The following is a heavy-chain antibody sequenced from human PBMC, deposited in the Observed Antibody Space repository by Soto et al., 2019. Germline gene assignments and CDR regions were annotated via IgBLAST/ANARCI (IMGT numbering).Heavy chain of an antibody. CDR1: GFTFSSYS. J-gene: IGHJ6*03. D-gene: IGHD1-26*01. Sequence: GGSLRLSCAASGFTFSSYSMNWVRQAPGKGLEWVSSISSSSSYIYYADSVKGRFTISRDNAKNSLYLQMNSLRAEDTAVYYCARVFRADPSYNYYYYYYMDVWGKGTTVTVSS. CDR3: ARVFRADPSYNYYYYYYMDV. V-gene: IGHV3-21*01. CDR2: ISSSSSYI.